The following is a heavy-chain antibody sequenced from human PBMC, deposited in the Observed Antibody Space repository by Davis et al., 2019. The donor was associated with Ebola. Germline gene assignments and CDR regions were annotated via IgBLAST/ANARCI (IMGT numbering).Heavy chain of an antibody. J-gene: IGHJ5*02. CDR3: ARGGFHCGGDCGHRFDP. CDR1: GFTFSDSA. Sequence: PGGSLRLSCAASGFTFSDSAIHWVRQASGKGLEWVGHIRSKPNSHATVYSESVKGRFSISRDDSKNTAYLQMNSLRVEDTAVYYCARGGFHCGGDCGHRFDPWGQGTPVTVSS. D-gene: IGHD2-21*02. V-gene: IGHV3-73*01. CDR2: IRSKPNSHAT.